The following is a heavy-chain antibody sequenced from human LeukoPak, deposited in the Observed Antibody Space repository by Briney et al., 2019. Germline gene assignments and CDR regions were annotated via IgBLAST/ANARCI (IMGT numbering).Heavy chain of an antibody. V-gene: IGHV3-74*01. Sequence: PGGSLRLSCAASGFTFSSYWMHWVRQAPGKGLVWVSRINSDGSSTSYADSVKGRFTISRDNAKNTLYLQMNSLRAEDTAVYYCASEGIKPLTYYDFWSGYYTGLFAFDIWGQGTMVTVSS. D-gene: IGHD3-3*01. CDR1: GFTFSSYW. CDR2: INSDGSST. J-gene: IGHJ3*02. CDR3: ASEGIKPLTYYDFWSGYYTGLFAFDI.